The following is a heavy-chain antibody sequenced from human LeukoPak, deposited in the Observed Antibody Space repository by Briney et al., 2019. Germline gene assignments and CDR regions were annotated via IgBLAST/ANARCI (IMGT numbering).Heavy chain of an antibody. D-gene: IGHD2-2*01. V-gene: IGHV3-53*01. J-gene: IGHJ4*02. CDR3: ATSSDAPGNY. CDR1: GITVSSNY. Sequence: GGSLRLSCAASGITVSSNYMSWVRQAPGKGLEWVSVIYSGGSTYYADSVKGRFTISRDNSKNTLYLQMNSLRAEDTAVYYCATSSDAPGNYWGQGTLATVSS. CDR2: IYSGGST.